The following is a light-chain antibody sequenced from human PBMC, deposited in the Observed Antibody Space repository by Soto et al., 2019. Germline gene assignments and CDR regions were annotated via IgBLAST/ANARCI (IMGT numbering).Light chain of an antibody. CDR1: SSDVGGYNY. V-gene: IGLV2-14*01. Sequence: QSALTQPASVSGSPGQSITISCTGTSSDVGGYNYVSWYQQQSGKAPKLMIHEVSNRPSGVSNRFSGSKSGNTASLTISGLQAEDEADYYCNSYTSNNTYVFGTGTKLTVL. J-gene: IGLJ1*01. CDR3: NSYTSNNTYV. CDR2: EVS.